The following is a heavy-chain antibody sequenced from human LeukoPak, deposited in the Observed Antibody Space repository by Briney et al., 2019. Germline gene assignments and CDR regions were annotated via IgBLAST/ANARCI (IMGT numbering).Heavy chain of an antibody. D-gene: IGHD3-10*01. Sequence: ASVKVSCKASGYTFTGYYMHWVRQAPGQGLEWMGWINPNSGGTNYAQKFQGRVTMTRDTSISTAYMELSRLRSDDTAVYCCARFDLWFGELPLDYWGQGTLVTVSS. CDR1: GYTFTGYY. CDR2: INPNSGGT. J-gene: IGHJ4*02. V-gene: IGHV1-2*02. CDR3: ARFDLWFGELPLDY.